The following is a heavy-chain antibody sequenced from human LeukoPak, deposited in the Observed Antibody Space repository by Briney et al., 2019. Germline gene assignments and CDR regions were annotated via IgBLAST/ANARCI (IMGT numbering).Heavy chain of an antibody. V-gene: IGHV4-59*08. J-gene: IGHJ4*02. CDR3: ARLSVGGTPSDY. CDR1: GGSISIFH. Sequence: SETLSLTCSVTGGSISIFHWNWMRQSPGKRLEWIGHVFQNGNTNYNPSLKGRVTISVDTSKNQFSLRLRSATAADTAVYYCARLSVGGTPSDYWGQGTLVTVSS. CDR2: VFQNGNT. D-gene: IGHD6-19*01.